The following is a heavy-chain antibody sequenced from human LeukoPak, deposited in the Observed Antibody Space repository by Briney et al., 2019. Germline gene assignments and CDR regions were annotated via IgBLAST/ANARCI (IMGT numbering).Heavy chain of an antibody. CDR3: ARIRGGSAYGDYERKEYFQH. CDR1: GGTFSSYA. CDR2: IIPILGIA. D-gene: IGHD4-17*01. Sequence: SVKVSCKASGGTFSSYAIGWVRQAPGQGLEWMGRIIPILGIANYAQKFQGRVTITADKSTSTAYMELSSLRSEDTAVYYCARIRGGSAYGDYERKEYFQHWGQGTLVTVSS. V-gene: IGHV1-69*04. J-gene: IGHJ1*01.